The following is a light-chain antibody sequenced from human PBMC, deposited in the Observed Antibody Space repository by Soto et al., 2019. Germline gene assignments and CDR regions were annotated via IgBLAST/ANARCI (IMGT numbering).Light chain of an antibody. CDR2: AAS. V-gene: IGKV1-12*01. Sequence: DIEMTQSPSTLSASVGDTVTITCRASQSIATWLAWYQQKPEKAPKLLIYAASSLQTGVPSRFSGSGSGTDFTLTISSLQPEDFATYYCQHANTFPVTFGGGTKVEIK. CDR1: QSIATW. J-gene: IGKJ4*01. CDR3: QHANTFPVT.